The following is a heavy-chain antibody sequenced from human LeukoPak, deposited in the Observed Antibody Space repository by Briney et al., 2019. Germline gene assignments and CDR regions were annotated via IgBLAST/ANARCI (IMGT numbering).Heavy chain of an antibody. J-gene: IGHJ2*01. D-gene: IGHD3-10*01. V-gene: IGHV3-66*01. CDR1: GFTVGSNY. Sequence: PGGSLRLSCAASGFTVGSNYMSWVRQAPGKGLEWVSVIYSGATTYYADSVQGRFTISRDNSKNTLHLQMNSLRVEDTAVYYCARGGGGSARGGYFDLWGRGTLVTVSS. CDR2: IYSGATT. CDR3: ARGGGGSARGGYFDL.